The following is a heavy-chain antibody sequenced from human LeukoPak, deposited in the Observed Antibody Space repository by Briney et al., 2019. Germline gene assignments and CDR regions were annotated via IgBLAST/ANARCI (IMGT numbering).Heavy chain of an antibody. J-gene: IGHJ4*02. V-gene: IGHV3-64D*09. Sequence: PGGSLRLPCSASGFTFSGYAMHWVRQAPGKGLEFVSAISSNGGSTYYADSVTGRFTISRDNSKNTLYLQMSSLRPEDTAVYYCVFYYDSSGYYWSQDDFWGQGTLVTVSS. CDR2: ISSNGGST. CDR3: VFYYDSSGYYWSQDDF. CDR1: GFTFSGYA. D-gene: IGHD3-22*01.